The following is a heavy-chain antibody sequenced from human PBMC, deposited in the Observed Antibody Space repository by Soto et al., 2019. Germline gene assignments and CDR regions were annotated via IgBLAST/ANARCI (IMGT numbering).Heavy chain of an antibody. D-gene: IGHD6-19*01. CDR1: GGSVSSGSYY. Sequence: QVQLQESGPGLVKPSETLSLTCTVSGGSVSSGSYYWSWIRQPPGKGLEWIGYIYYSGSTNYNPSLWSRATRSLEASMNPFSLTLRSVPAADTAVYSCARGIEGCYEGRYYCGMDLWGPGPGVTVSS. V-gene: IGHV4-61*01. CDR2: IYYSGST. J-gene: IGHJ6*02. CDR3: ARGIEGCYEGRYYCGMDL.